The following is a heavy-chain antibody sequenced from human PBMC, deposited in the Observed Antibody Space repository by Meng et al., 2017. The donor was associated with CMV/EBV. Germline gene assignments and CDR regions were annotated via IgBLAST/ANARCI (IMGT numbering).Heavy chain of an antibody. V-gene: IGHV3-74*03. CDR2: INTDGSFT. CDR3: GRDLTGERDQ. Sequence: EGQLVESGGGLVQPGGSLRRSCEDSGFTFSHYWMHWVRQVPGEGPVWVSRINTDGSFTSYADSVKGRFTISRDNAKNTLYLHMHGLRVDDSAVYYCGRDLTGERDQWGQGTLVTVSS. D-gene: IGHD7-27*01. CDR1: GFTFSHYW. J-gene: IGHJ4*02.